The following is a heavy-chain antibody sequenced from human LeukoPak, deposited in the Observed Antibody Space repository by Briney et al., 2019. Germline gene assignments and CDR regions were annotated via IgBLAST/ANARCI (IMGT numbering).Heavy chain of an antibody. Sequence: ASVKVSCKASGGTFSSYAISWVRQAPGQGLEWMGGIIPIFGTANYAQKFQGRVTITADESTSTAYMELSSLRSEGTAVYYCARLSVVVPAAHFDYWGQGTLVTVSS. V-gene: IGHV1-69*01. J-gene: IGHJ4*02. CDR3: ARLSVVVPAAHFDY. CDR2: IIPIFGTA. CDR1: GGTFSSYA. D-gene: IGHD2-2*01.